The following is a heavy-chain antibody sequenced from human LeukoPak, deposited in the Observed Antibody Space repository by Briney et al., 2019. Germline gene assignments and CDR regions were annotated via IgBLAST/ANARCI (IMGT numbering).Heavy chain of an antibody. CDR1: GGSISSSSYY. CDR3: ARVTAVAGTGDY. CDR2: IYYSGST. J-gene: IGHJ4*02. Sequence: SETLSLTCTVSGGSISSSSYYWGWIRQPPGKGLEWIGSIYYSGSTYYNPSLKSRVTISVDTSKNQFSLKLSSVTAADTAVYYCARVTAVAGTGDYWGQGTLVTVSS. D-gene: IGHD6-19*01. V-gene: IGHV4-39*07.